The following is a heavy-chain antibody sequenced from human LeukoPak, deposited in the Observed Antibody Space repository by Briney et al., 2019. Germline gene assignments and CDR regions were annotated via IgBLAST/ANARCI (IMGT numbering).Heavy chain of an antibody. V-gene: IGHV4-39*01. CDR3: ARFRMGGVVVTATPHPSRDGYNPVY. CDR2: IYYSGST. CDR1: GGSISSSSYY. D-gene: IGHD2-21*02. Sequence: SETLSLTCTVSGGSISSSSYYWGWVRQPPGKGLEWLGSIYYSGSTYYNPSLKRRVTISVHTSKNQFSLKLSSLTAADTAVYYCARFRMGGVVVTATPHPSRDGYNPVYWGQGTLVTVSS. J-gene: IGHJ4*02.